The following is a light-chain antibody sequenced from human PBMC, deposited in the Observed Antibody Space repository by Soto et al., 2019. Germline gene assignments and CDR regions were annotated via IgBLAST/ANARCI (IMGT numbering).Light chain of an antibody. J-gene: IGKJ2*01. CDR3: QNYNSVPYT. CDR1: HDINNS. Sequence: EIRLTQSPSSLSASVGDRVTIACRASHDINNSLAWFQQKPGKVPELLMYAASTLKSGVPSRFSGSGSGTDFTLTIDGLQPEDFATYFCQNYNSVPYTFGQGTKLEIK. V-gene: IGKV1-27*01. CDR2: AAS.